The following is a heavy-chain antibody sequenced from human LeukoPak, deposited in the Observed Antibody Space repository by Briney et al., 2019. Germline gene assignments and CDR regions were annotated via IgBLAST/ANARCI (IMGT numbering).Heavy chain of an antibody. CDR3: ARYCSSTSCPFDY. J-gene: IGHJ4*02. CDR1: GDSVISGTSF. V-gene: IGHV4-31*03. D-gene: IGHD2-2*01. CDR2: IHHSGHT. Sequence: SETLSLTCTVSGDSVISGTSFWGWIRQHPGKGLEWVGYIHHSGHTCDNPSLQSRVIISMDKSKNQFSLKLDSVTAADTAVYYCARYCSSTSCPFDYWGQGALVTVSS.